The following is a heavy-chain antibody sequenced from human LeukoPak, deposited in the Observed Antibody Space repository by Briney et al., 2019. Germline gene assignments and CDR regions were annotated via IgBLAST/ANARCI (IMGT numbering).Heavy chain of an antibody. Sequence: ASVKVSCKASGYTFTSYAMNWVRQAPGQGLEWMGWINPNSGGTNYALKFQGWVTMTRDTSISTAYMELSRLRSDDTAVYYCASTREGIDYGMDVWGQGTTVTVSS. J-gene: IGHJ6*02. CDR3: ASTREGIDYGMDV. CDR1: GYTFTSYA. V-gene: IGHV1-2*04. CDR2: INPNSGGT. D-gene: IGHD2-2*01.